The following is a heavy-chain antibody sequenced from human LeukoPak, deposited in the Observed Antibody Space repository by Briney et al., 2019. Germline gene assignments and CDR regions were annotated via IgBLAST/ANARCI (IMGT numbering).Heavy chain of an antibody. V-gene: IGHV4-38-2*02. J-gene: IGHJ5*02. D-gene: IGHD3-3*01. CDR1: GSSISDNYY. Sequence: SETLSLTCTIFGSSISDNYYWGWIRRPPGKGLEWIGSVYHSGSTYYNPSLKSRVTLSVDTSNNYLSLKLRSVTAADTAVYYCARHNYYHFWSTLNWFDPWGQGTLVTVSS. CDR2: VYHSGST. CDR3: ARHNYYHFWSTLNWFDP.